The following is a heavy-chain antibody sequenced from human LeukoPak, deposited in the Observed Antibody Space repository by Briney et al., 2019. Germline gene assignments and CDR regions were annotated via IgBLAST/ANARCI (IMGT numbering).Heavy chain of an antibody. CDR3: ARVRSYSSRLLIDP. Sequence: GASVKVSCKASGYTFTSYDLNWVRQATGQGLEWMGWMHPDSGTTVYAQSFQGRVTMTRNTSISTAYMELRGLRSEDTAVYYCARVRSYSSRLLIDPWGQGTLVTVSS. J-gene: IGHJ5*02. V-gene: IGHV1-8*01. CDR2: MHPDSGTT. D-gene: IGHD6-13*01. CDR1: GYTFTSYD.